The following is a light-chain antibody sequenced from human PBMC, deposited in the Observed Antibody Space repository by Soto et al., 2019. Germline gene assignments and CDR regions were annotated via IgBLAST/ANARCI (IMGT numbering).Light chain of an antibody. CDR2: DAS. CDR1: QSVSSY. Sequence: EIVLTQSSATLSLSPGERATLSCRASQSVSSYLAWYQQKPGQAPRLLIYDASNRATGIPARFSGSGSGTDFTLTISSLEPEDFAVYYCQQRSNWPLTFGGGTKGDTK. V-gene: IGKV3-11*01. J-gene: IGKJ4*01. CDR3: QQRSNWPLT.